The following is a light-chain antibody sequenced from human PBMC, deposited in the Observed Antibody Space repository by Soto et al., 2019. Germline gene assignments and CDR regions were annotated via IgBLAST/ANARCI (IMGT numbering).Light chain of an antibody. J-gene: IGKJ1*01. CDR3: QQDNNYSWS. CDR2: DAS. Sequence: DIEMTQSPSTPSASVGDRVTITCRASQSINSRLAWYPQKPGKAPKVQIYDASILESGVPSRFGGSGSGTEFTLTISSLQTDDCATDYCQQDNNYSWSLGQGTKVVI. V-gene: IGKV1-5*01. CDR1: QSINSR.